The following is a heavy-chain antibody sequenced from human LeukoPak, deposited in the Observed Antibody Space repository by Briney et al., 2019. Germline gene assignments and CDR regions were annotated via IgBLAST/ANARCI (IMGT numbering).Heavy chain of an antibody. CDR2: ISYDGSNK. CDR3: AKDGGGYDSSGYSDY. V-gene: IGHV3-30*18. D-gene: IGHD3-22*01. CDR1: GFTFSDYG. Sequence: GGSLRLSCAASGFTFSDYGFHWVRQAPGKGLEWVAVISYDGSNKYYADSVKGRFTISRDNSKNTLYLQMNSLRAEDTAVYYCAKDGGGYDSSGYSDYWGQGTLVTVSS. J-gene: IGHJ4*02.